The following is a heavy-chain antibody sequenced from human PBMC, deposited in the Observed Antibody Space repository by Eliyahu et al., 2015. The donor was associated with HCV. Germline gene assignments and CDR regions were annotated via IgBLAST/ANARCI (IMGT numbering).Heavy chain of an antibody. D-gene: IGHD5-24*01. V-gene: IGHV4-61*01. J-gene: IGHJ3*01. CDR3: ARVEMGMMKI. CDR1: GGSVSSGSYY. Sequence: QVQLQESGPGLVKPSETLSLTCTVSGGSVSSGSYYWSWFRQPPGKGLEWIGYIYYSGSTNYNPSLKSRVTISVDTSKNQFSLKLSSVTAADTAVYYCARVEMGMMKIWGQGTMVTVSS. CDR2: IYYSGST.